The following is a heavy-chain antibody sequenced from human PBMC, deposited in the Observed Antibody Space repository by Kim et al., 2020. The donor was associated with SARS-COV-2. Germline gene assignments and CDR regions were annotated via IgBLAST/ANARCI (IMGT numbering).Heavy chain of an antibody. D-gene: IGHD3-9*01. V-gene: IGHV3-48*03. J-gene: IGHJ6*02. CDR3: ARAKFDWLLYSYGMDV. CDR2: ISSSGSTI. CDR1: GFTFSSYE. Sequence: GGSLRLSCAASGFTFSSYEMNWVRQAPGKGLEWVSYISSSGSTIYYADPVKGRFTISRDNAKNSLYLQMNSLRAEDTAVYYCARAKFDWLLYSYGMDVWGQGTTVTVSS.